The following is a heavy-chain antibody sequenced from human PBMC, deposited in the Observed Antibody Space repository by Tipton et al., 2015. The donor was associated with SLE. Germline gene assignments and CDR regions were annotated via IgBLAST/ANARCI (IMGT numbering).Heavy chain of an antibody. Sequence: LRLSCSVYGGSLSGYYWSWIRQAPGKGLEFIGEIMHSGSTTYNPSLNSRATLLIDPSKNQFSINLNYVTAADTAVYYCARKYCGADCHPTLWHYDYHYYMDALTKGTTVTVTS. J-gene: IGHJ6*03. CDR1: GGSLSGYY. CDR3: ARKYCGADCHPTLWHYDYHYYMDA. D-gene: IGHD2-21*01. V-gene: IGHV4-34*12. CDR2: IMHSGST.